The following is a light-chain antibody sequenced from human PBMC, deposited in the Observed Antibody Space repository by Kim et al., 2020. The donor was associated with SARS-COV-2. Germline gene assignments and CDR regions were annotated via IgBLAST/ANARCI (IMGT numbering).Light chain of an antibody. Sequence: WSPGERAILSCRASQSVGYNYLAWFQQKPGQAPRLLVYGASNRATGIPDRFSGSGSGADFTLTISRLEPDDFAVYYCQQYGSSPRTFGQGTKLEI. CDR3: QQYGSSPRT. J-gene: IGKJ2*01. CDR1: QSVGYNY. CDR2: GAS. V-gene: IGKV3-20*01.